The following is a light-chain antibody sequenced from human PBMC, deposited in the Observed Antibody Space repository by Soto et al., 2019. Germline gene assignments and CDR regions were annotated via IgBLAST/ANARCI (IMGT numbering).Light chain of an antibody. V-gene: IGKV3-15*01. CDR1: QSVSSN. Sequence: EIVMTQSPATLSVSPGERATLSCRASQSVSSNLAWYQQKPGQAPRLLIYGASTRTTGIPARFSGSGSGTEFTLTIPSVKSEDFAVNYCQQYNNWPPITFGQGTRLEIK. CDR2: GAS. CDR3: QQYNNWPPIT. J-gene: IGKJ5*01.